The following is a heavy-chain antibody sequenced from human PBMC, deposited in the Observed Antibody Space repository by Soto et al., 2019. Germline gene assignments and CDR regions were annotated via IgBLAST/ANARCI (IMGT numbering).Heavy chain of an antibody. Sequence: SETLSLTCTVSGGSISSYYWSWIRQPPGKGLEWIGYIYYSGSTNYNPSLKSRVTISVDTSKNQFSLKLSSVTAADTAVYYCARGQPVVAATTITYYFDYWGQGTLVTVSS. CDR3: ARGQPVVAATTITYYFDY. CDR2: IYYSGST. J-gene: IGHJ4*02. CDR1: GGSISSYY. D-gene: IGHD2-15*01. V-gene: IGHV4-59*12.